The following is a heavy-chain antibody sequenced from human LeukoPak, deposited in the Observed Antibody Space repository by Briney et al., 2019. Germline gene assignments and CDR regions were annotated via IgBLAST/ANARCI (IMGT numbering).Heavy chain of an antibody. CDR1: GFTFSSYA. J-gene: IGHJ4*02. V-gene: IGHV3-30-3*01. CDR2: ISYDGSNK. D-gene: IGHD3-9*01. Sequence: GGSLRLSCAASGFTFSSYAMHWVRQAPGKGLEWVAVISYDGSNKYYADSVKGRFTISRDNSKNTLYLQMNSLRAEDTAVYYCARGYYDVLTGDYYFDNWGQGTVVTVSS. CDR3: ARGYYDVLTGDYYFDN.